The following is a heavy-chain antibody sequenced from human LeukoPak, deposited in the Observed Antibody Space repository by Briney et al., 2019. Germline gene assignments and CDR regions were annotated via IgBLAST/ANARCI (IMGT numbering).Heavy chain of an antibody. CDR2: IYYSGST. D-gene: IGHD3-10*01. CDR1: GGSVSSGSYY. V-gene: IGHV4-61*01. CDR3: ARGLYGSDRPDSGFY. Sequence: PSETLSLTCTVSGGSVSSGSYYWSWIRQPPGKGLEWIGYIYYSGSTNYNPSLKSRVTISVDTSKNQFSLKLSSVTAADTAVYYCARGLYGSDRPDSGFYWGQGTPVTVSS. J-gene: IGHJ4*02.